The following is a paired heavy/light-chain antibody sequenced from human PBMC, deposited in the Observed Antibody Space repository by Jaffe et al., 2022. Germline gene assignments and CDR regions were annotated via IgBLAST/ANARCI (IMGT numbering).Light chain of an antibody. CDR1: QSVSTY. V-gene: IGKV3-11*01. J-gene: IGKJ4*01. Sequence: EIVLTQSPATLSLSPGETATLSCRASQSVSTYLAWYQQKPGQAPRLLIYEASNRATGIPARFSGSGSGTDFTLTISSLEPEDFAIYYCQQRTDWPPLTFGGGTKVEIK. CDR3: QQRTDWPPLT. CDR2: EAS.
Heavy chain of an antibody. Sequence: QVQLAESGGGVVQPGGSLRLSCAASGFSFSAYGMHWVRQAPGKGLEWVSYLRYDGGNKYHIDSVKGRFTISRDNSRNTLYLQMNSLRAEDTAVYYCARDQRNYYDGDGNYGYLDSWGQGTLLTVSS. D-gene: IGHD3-22*01. J-gene: IGHJ4*02. CDR3: ARDQRNYYDGDGNYGYLDS. CDR2: LRYDGGNK. V-gene: IGHV3-30*02. CDR1: GFSFSAYG.